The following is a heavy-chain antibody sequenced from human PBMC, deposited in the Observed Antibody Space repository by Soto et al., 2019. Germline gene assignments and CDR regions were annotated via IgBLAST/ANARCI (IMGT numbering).Heavy chain of an antibody. CDR3: AKESMVRGVIPGYNWFDP. Sequence: PGGSLRLSCAASGFTFSSYAMSWVRQAPGKGLEWVSAISGSGGSTYYADSVKGRFTISRDNSKNTLYLQMNSLRAGDTAVYYCAKESMVRGVIPGYNWFDPWGQGTLVTVSS. CDR1: GFTFSSYA. CDR2: ISGSGGST. V-gene: IGHV3-23*01. J-gene: IGHJ5*02. D-gene: IGHD3-10*01.